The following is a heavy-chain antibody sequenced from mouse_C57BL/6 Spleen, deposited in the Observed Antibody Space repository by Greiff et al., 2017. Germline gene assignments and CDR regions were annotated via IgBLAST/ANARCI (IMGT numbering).Heavy chain of an antibody. CDR1: GYTFTSYW. CDR3: ARGDYGGGDWYFDV. D-gene: IGHD1-1*01. CDR2: IDPSDSYT. V-gene: IGHV1-69*01. Sequence: QVQLQQSGAELVMPGASVKLSCKASGYTFTSYWMHWVKQRPGQGLEWIGEIDPSDSYTNYNQKFKGKSTLTVDKSSSTAYMQLSSLTSEDSAVYYCARGDYGGGDWYFDVWGTGTTVTVSS. J-gene: IGHJ1*03.